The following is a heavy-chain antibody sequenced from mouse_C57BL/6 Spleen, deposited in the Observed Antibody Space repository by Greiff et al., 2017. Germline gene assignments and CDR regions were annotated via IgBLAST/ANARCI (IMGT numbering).Heavy chain of an antibody. CDR1: GFTFSDYG. J-gene: IGHJ4*01. D-gene: IGHD1-1*01. CDR3: ARDYHGSSYYYYAMDY. V-gene: IGHV5-17*01. CDR2: ISSGSSTI. Sequence: DVKLVESGGGLVKPGGSLKLSCAASGFTFSDYGMHWVRQAPEKGLEWVAYISSGSSTIYYADTVKGRFTITRDNAKHTLFLQMTSLRSEDTAMYYCARDYHGSSYYYYAMDYWGKGTSVTVSS.